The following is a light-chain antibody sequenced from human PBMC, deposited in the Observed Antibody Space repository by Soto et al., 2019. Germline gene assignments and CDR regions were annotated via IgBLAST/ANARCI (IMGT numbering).Light chain of an antibody. CDR3: QQYDSFSVT. J-gene: IGKJ1*01. V-gene: IGKV1-5*01. CDR1: QSISRY. Sequence: DIQMTQSPSSLSASFGVRIPITCRASQSISRYLNWYQHKPGKAPKLLINAASSLERGVPPRFSGSGSGTEFTLTISSLQPEDFATYYCQQYDSFSVTFGQGTKVDIK. CDR2: AAS.